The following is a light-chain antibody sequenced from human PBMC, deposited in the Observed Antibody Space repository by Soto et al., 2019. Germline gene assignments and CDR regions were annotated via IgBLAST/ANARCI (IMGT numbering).Light chain of an antibody. CDR3: QLYGSSPLYS. CDR1: QTVSSTY. CDR2: GTS. V-gene: IGKV3-20*01. Sequence: EIVLTQSPGTLSLSPGERATLSCRTSQTVSSTYLAWYQQKRGQALRLLIYGTSNRTTGIPDRFSGSGSGTDFTLTISRLEPEDFAVYHCQLYGSSPLYSFAQGTELEIK. J-gene: IGKJ2*01.